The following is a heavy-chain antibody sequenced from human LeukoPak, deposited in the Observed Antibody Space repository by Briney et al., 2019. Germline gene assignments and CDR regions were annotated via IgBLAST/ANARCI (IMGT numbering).Heavy chain of an antibody. V-gene: IGHV3-30-3*01. D-gene: IGHD6-19*01. Sequence: GGSLRLSCAASGFTFSSYVMHWVRQAPGKGLEWVALISNDGSSKYYADSVKGRFTISRDNSKNTLYLLMSSLRTEDTAVYYCARGGSDWYNGDYWGQGTLVTVSS. J-gene: IGHJ4*02. CDR1: GFTFSSYV. CDR2: ISNDGSSK. CDR3: ARGGSDWYNGDY.